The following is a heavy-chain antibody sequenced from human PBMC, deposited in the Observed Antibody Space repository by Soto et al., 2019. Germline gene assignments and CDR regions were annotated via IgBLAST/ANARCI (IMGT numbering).Heavy chain of an antibody. CDR1: GGTFSSYT. CDR3: ARGGYCSVGSCYGDYYYYMDG. CDR2: IIPILGIA. Sequence: QVQLVQSGAEVKKPGSSVKVSCKASGGTFSSYTISWVRQAPGQGLEWMGRIIPILGIANYAQKFQGRVTITADKSTSTAYMELSSLRSEDTAVYYCARGGYCSVGSCYGDYYYYMDGWGKGTTVTVSS. V-gene: IGHV1-69*02. D-gene: IGHD2-15*01. J-gene: IGHJ6*03.